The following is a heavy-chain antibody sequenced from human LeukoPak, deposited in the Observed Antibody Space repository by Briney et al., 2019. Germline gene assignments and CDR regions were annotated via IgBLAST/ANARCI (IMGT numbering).Heavy chain of an antibody. Sequence: PGGSLRLSCAASGFTFSSYSMNWVRQAPGKGLEWVSSISSSSSYIYYADSVKGRFTISRDNSKNTMYRQMNSLIAEDTAVYYCARRAGKYSHPYDYWGQGTLVTVSS. CDR3: ARRAGKYSHPYDY. CDR1: GFTFSSYS. CDR2: ISSSSSYI. D-gene: IGHD2-15*01. J-gene: IGHJ4*02. V-gene: IGHV3-21*04.